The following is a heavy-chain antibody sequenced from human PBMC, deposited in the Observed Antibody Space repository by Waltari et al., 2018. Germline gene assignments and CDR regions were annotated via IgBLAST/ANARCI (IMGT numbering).Heavy chain of an antibody. V-gene: IGHV4-34*01. Sequence: QVQLQQWGAGLLKPSETLSLTCAVYGGSFSGYYWSWIRLPPGQGLEWIGEINHSGSTNYNPSLKSRVTISVDTSKNQFSLKLSSVTAADTAVYYCAREAYGSGSYSPRGVYGMDVWGQGTTVTVSS. J-gene: IGHJ6*02. D-gene: IGHD3-10*01. CDR2: INHSGST. CDR1: GGSFSGYY. CDR3: AREAYGSGSYSPRGVYGMDV.